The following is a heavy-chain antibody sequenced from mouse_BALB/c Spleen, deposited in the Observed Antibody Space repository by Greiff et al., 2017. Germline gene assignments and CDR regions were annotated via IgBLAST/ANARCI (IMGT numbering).Heavy chain of an antibody. CDR1: GYSITSDYA. Sequence: EVKLVESGPGLVKPSQSLSLTCTVTGYSITSDYAWNWIRQFPGNKLEWMGYISYSGSTSYNPSLKSRISITRDTSKNQFFLQLNSVTTEDTATYYCASYDYDEGDFDYWGQGTTLTVSS. CDR2: ISYSGST. D-gene: IGHD2-4*01. V-gene: IGHV3-2*02. CDR3: ASYDYDEGDFDY. J-gene: IGHJ2*01.